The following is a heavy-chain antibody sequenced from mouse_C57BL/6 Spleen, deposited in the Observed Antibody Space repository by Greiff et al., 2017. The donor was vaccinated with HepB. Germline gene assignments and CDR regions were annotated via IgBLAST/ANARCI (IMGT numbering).Heavy chain of an antibody. J-gene: IGHJ4*01. V-gene: IGHV10-1*01. D-gene: IGHD1-2*01. CDR2: IRSKSNNYAT. CDR3: VRQGDGPDYYAMDY. CDR1: GFSFNTYA. Sequence: EVKLVESGGGLVQPKGSLKLSCAASGFSFNTYAMNWVRQAPGKGLEWVARIRSKSNNYATYYADSVKDRFTISRDDSESMLYLQMNNLKTEDTAMYYCVRQGDGPDYYAMDYWGQGTSVTVSS.